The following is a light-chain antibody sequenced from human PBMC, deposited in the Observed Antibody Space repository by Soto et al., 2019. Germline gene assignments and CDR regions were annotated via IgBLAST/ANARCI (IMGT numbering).Light chain of an antibody. Sequence: EIVLTQSPGTLSLSPGERATLSCRASQGVSSTYLAWYQQRLGQAPRLLIFGASSRATGIPDRFSGSGSGTDFTLSTSRLEPEDFAVYYCQLYGNSPPMYTFGQGTKVDIK. V-gene: IGKV3-20*01. CDR2: GAS. CDR3: QLYGNSPPMYT. J-gene: IGKJ2*01. CDR1: QGVSSTY.